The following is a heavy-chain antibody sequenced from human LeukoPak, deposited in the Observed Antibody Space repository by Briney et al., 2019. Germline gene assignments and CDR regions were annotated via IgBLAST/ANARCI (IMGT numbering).Heavy chain of an antibody. V-gene: IGHV4-34*01. CDR3: ARDAEGSGSYYNWFDP. D-gene: IGHD3-10*01. Sequence: SETLSLTCAVYGGSFSGYYWSWIRQPPGKGLEWLGEINHSGSTNYNPSLKSRVTISVDTSKNQFSLKLSSVTAADTAVYYCARDAEGSGSYYNWFDPWGQGTLVTVSS. CDR1: GGSFSGYY. CDR2: INHSGST. J-gene: IGHJ5*02.